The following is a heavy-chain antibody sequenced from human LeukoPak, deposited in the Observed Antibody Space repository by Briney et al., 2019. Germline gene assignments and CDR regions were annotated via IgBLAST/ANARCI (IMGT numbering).Heavy chain of an antibody. D-gene: IGHD3-22*01. CDR3: ATDRYYYYGRAGFDI. J-gene: IGHJ3*02. Sequence: ASVKVSCKASGGTFSSYAISWVRQAPGQGLEWMGRIIPILGIANYAQKFQGRVTITADKSTSTAYMELSSLRSGDTAVYYCATDRYYYYGRAGFDIWGQGTMVTVSS. V-gene: IGHV1-69*04. CDR2: IIPILGIA. CDR1: GGTFSSYA.